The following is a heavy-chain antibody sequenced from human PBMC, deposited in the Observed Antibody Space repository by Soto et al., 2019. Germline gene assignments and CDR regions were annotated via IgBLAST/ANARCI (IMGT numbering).Heavy chain of an antibody. D-gene: IGHD1-26*01. J-gene: IGHJ6*02. V-gene: IGHV3-53*01. CDR3: AGKVGATTGMDV. CDR2: IYSGGST. Sequence: EVHLVESGGGLIQPGGSLRLSCAASGFSVSSNYMSWVRQAPGKGLEWVSVIYSGGSTYYADSVKGRFTISRDNSKNTLYLQMNSLRVEDTAVYYCAGKVGATTGMDVWGQGTTVTVSS. CDR1: GFSVSSNY.